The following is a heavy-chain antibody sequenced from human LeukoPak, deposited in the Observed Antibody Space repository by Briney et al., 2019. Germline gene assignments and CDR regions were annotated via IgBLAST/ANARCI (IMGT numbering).Heavy chain of an antibody. V-gene: IGHV4-61*08. CDR2: INHSGST. J-gene: IGHJ4*02. D-gene: IGHD6-6*01. Sequence: SQTLSLTCTVGGGSINSDDYYWSWIRQPPGKGLEWIGEINHSGSTNYNPSLKSRVTISVDTSKNQFSLKLSSVTAADTAVYYCARVDPDSSSTLEVFDYWGQGTLVTVSS. CDR1: GGSINSDDYY. CDR3: ARVDPDSSSTLEVFDY.